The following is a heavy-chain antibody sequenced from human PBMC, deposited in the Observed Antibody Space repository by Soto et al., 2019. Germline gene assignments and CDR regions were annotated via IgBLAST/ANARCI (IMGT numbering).Heavy chain of an antibody. V-gene: IGHV4-59*01. CDR2: SFDSGRN. J-gene: IGHJ4*02. D-gene: IGHD3-10*01. CDR3: ARGGSMIRGRNFFDA. CDR1: SVPITEYS. Sequence: PSETLSLTCNVSSVPITEYSWSWVRQSPGKGLEWIGNSFDSGRNMYNPSLKSRVTISVDTSKNLFSLKLSSVTAADTSVYHCARGGSMIRGRNFFDAWGQGVPVTVSS.